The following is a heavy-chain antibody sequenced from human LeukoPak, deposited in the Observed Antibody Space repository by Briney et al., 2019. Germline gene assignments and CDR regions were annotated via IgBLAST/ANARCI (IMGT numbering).Heavy chain of an antibody. J-gene: IGHJ3*02. CDR3: ARGYCSSTSCYRGAFDI. CDR2: ISSSSSTI. CDR1: GFTFSSYS. V-gene: IGHV3-48*01. Sequence: GGSLRLSCAASGFTFSSYSMNWVRQAPGKGLEWVSYISSSSSTIYYADSVKGRFTISRDNAKNSLYLQMNSLRAEDTAVYYCARGYCSSTSCYRGAFDIWGQGTMVTVSS. D-gene: IGHD2-2*02.